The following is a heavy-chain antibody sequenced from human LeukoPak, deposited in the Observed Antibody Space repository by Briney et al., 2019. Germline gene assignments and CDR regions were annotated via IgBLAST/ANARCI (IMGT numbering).Heavy chain of an antibody. J-gene: IGHJ1*01. CDR1: GCTFSSYT. V-gene: IGHV1-69*02. CDR2: IIPILGIA. Sequence: SVKVSCKASGCTFSSYTISWVRQAPGQGLEWMGRIIPILGIANYAQKFQGRVTITGDKSTSTAYMELSSLGSEDTAVYYCGGGSCGDYFHYWGQGTLVTVSS. D-gene: IGHD2-15*01. CDR3: GGGSCGDYFHY.